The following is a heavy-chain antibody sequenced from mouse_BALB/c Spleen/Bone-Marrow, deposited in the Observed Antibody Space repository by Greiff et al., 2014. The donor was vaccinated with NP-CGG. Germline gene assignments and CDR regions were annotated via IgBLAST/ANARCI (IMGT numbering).Heavy chain of an antibody. Sequence: VQLQQSGPELVKPGASVKISCKASGYTFTDYNMHWVKQSHGKSLEWIGYIYPYNGGTGYNQKFKSKATLTVDNSSSTAYMELRSLTSEYSAVYYCARSYGNWYFDVWGAGTTVTVSS. CDR2: IYPYNGGT. CDR1: GYTFTDYN. V-gene: IGHV1S29*02. D-gene: IGHD2-10*02. J-gene: IGHJ1*01. CDR3: ARSYGNWYFDV.